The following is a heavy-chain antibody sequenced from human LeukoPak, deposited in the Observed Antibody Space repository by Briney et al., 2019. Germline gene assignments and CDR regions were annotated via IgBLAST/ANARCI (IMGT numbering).Heavy chain of an antibody. V-gene: IGHV4-31*03. D-gene: IGHD3-10*01. CDR1: VGSISSGGYY. CDR3: ARVSDYYGSGSYYRGFDY. J-gene: IGHJ4*02. CDR2: IYYSGST. Sequence: SETLSLTCTVSVGSISSGGYYWSWIRQHPGKGLGWIGYIYYSGSTYYNPSLKSRVTISVDTSKNQFSLNLSSVTAADTAVYYCARVSDYYGSGSYYRGFDYWGQGTLVTVSS.